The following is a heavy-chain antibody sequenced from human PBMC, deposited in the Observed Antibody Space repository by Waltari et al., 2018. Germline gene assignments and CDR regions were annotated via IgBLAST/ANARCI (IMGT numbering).Heavy chain of an antibody. CDR2: INHSGSP. V-gene: IGHV4-34*01. CDR1: GGSFSGYY. D-gene: IGHD6-13*01. Sequence: QVQLQQWGAGLLKPSETLSLTCAVYGGSFSGYYWSWIRQPPGKGLEWIGEINHSGSPNYNPSLKSRVTISVDTSKNQFSLKLSSVTAADTAVYYCARWIAAAGSGGFDYWGQGTLVTVSS. J-gene: IGHJ4*02. CDR3: ARWIAAAGSGGFDY.